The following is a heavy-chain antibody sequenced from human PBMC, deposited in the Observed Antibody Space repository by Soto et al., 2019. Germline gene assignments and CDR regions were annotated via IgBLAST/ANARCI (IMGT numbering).Heavy chain of an antibody. CDR1: GGSFSGYY. CDR2: INHSGST. Sequence: SETLSLTCAVYGGSFSGYYWSWIRQPPGRGLEWIGEINHSGSTNYNPSLKSRVTISVDTSKNQFSLKLSSVTAADTAVYYCARDVTGTTGAFDIWGQGTMVTVSS. J-gene: IGHJ3*02. CDR3: ARDVTGTTGAFDI. D-gene: IGHD1-7*01. V-gene: IGHV4-34*01.